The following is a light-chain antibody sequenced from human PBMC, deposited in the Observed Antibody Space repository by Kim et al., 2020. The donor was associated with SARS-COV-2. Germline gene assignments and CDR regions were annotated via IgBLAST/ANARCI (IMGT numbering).Light chain of an antibody. CDR2: EVS. V-gene: IGLV2-8*01. J-gene: IGLJ1*01. CDR3: SSYAGSNNV. Sequence: QSALTQPPSASGSPGQSVTISCTGTSSDVGGYNYVSWYQQHPGKAPKLMIYEVSKRPSGVPDRFSGSKSGNTASLTVSGLQAEDEADYYCSSYAGSNNVFGTGPKFTVL. CDR1: SSDVGGYNY.